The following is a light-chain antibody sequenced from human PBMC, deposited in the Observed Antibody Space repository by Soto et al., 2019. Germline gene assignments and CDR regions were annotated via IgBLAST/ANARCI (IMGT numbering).Light chain of an antibody. J-gene: IGKJ1*01. CDR1: QALNTR. V-gene: IGKV3-11*01. CDR3: QQRTDSPPWT. CDR2: LTS. Sequence: EIVVTQSAAALSAFPGDRVTLSCRVSQALNTRLAWYQHKPGQDPRLLIYLTSNRAAGVPSRFSAWGSETDFTLSISSLEPEDFAVYYCQQRTDSPPWTFGQGTKVDI.